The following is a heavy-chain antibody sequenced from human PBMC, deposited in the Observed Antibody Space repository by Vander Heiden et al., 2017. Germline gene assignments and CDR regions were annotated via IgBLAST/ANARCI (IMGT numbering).Heavy chain of an antibody. CDR2: FYTSGST. CDR3: AREERIVGATIFDY. J-gene: IGHJ4*02. Sequence: QVQLQESGPGLVKPSETLSLTCTVSGGSISSYFWSWIRQPAGRGLEWIGRFYTSGSTSYNPYLKSRVTMSVDTSKNQFSLKLSSVTAADTAVYYCAREERIVGATIFDYWGQGTLVTVSS. V-gene: IGHV4-4*07. D-gene: IGHD1-26*01. CDR1: GGSISSYF.